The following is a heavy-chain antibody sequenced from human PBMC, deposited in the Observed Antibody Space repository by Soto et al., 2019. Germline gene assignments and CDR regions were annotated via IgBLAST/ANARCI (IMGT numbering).Heavy chain of an antibody. V-gene: IGHV1-69*13. Sequence: SVKVSCKASGGTFSTHAIIWLRQAPGHGLEWMGGIIPISGTTYYTQKFQGRVTITADEPTSTAFMELSSLKSDDTAVFYCARGYCSGGNCYSGMDVWGQGTMVTVSS. CDR3: ARGYCSGGNCYSGMDV. J-gene: IGHJ6*02. CDR1: GGTFSTHA. CDR2: IIPISGTT. D-gene: IGHD2-15*01.